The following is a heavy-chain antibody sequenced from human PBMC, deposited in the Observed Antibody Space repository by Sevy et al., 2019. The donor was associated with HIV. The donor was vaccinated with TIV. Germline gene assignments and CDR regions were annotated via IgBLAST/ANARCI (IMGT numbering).Heavy chain of an antibody. CDR3: ARDPREPHSFFDY. V-gene: IGHV1-69*06. CDR1: GGTFNMYA. Sequence: ASVKVSCKSSGGTFNMYAISWVRQAPGQGLELMGGIIPLSGTPNYAQKFQDRVTMTADKSTKTAYMELRSLTSDDTAMYFCARDPREPHSFFDYWGQGTLVTVSS. D-gene: IGHD2-21*01. J-gene: IGHJ4*02. CDR2: IIPLSGTP.